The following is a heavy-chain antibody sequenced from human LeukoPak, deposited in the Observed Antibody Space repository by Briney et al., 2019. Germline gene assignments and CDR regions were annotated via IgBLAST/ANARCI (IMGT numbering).Heavy chain of an antibody. CDR1: GLTVSSNY. J-gene: IGHJ4*02. V-gene: IGHV3-66*01. CDR3: ARDANLPGYSYGYVGY. D-gene: IGHD5-18*01. Sequence: PGGSLRLSCAASGLTVSSNYMYWVRQAPGKGLEWVSVIYSGGTYYADSVKGRFTISRDNSKNTLYLQMNSLRAEDTAVYYCARDANLPGYSYGYVGYWGLGTLVTVSS. CDR2: IYSGGT.